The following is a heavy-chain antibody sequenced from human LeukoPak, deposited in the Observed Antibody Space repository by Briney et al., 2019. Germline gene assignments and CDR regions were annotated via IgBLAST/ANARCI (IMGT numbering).Heavy chain of an antibody. V-gene: IGHV1-8*01. CDR3: ARGERGEIRYFDWLQFGLNYYYYYMDV. CDR2: MNPNSGNT. J-gene: IGHJ6*03. CDR1: GYTFTSYD. Sequence: AASVKVSCKASGYTFTSYDINWVRQATGQGLEWMGWMNPNSGNTGYAQKFQGRVTMTRNTSISTAYMELSSLRSEDTAVYYCARGERGEIRYFDWLQFGLNYYYYYMDVWGKGTTVTISS. D-gene: IGHD3-9*01.